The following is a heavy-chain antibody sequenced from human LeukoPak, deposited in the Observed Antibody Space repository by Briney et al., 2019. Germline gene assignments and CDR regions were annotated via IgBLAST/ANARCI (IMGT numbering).Heavy chain of an antibody. Sequence: GGSLRLSCAASGFTFSSYAMLWVRQAPGKGLEWVAVISYHGSNKYYADSVKGRFTISRDNSKNTLYLQMNSLRAEDTEVCHCGGGSPLWFGELLMSPTYYYGMDVWGKGTTVTVSS. CDR1: GFTFSSYA. J-gene: IGHJ6*04. D-gene: IGHD3-10*01. CDR2: ISYHGSNK. V-gene: IGHV3-30*04. CDR3: GGGSPLWFGELLMSPTYYYGMDV.